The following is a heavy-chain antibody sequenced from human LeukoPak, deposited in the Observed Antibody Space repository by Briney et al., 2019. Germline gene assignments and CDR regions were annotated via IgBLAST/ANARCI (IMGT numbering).Heavy chain of an antibody. V-gene: IGHV3-23*01. Sequence: GGSLRLSCAASGFTFSSYAMGWVRQAPGKGLEWGSAISGSGGRTYYAGSVKGRFTITRDNSKNTLYLQMNSLRAEDTAVYYCAKDSPKIYDYVWGSDRWNWFDPWGQGTLVTVPS. CDR1: GFTFSSYA. CDR3: AKDSPKIYDYVWGSDRWNWFDP. D-gene: IGHD3-16*02. CDR2: ISGSGGRT. J-gene: IGHJ5*02.